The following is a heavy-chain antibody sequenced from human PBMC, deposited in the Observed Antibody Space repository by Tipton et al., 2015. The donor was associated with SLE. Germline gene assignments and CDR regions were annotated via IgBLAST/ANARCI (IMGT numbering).Heavy chain of an antibody. CDR1: GGSISSGSYY. J-gene: IGHJ3*02. Sequence: TLSLTCTVSGGSISSGSYYWSWIRQPAGKGLEWIGHIYTSGSTNYNPTLKSRVTMSVDTSKNQFSLKLSSVTATDTAVYYCARDVDIVATMGHSGAFDIWGHGSMGTVSS. CDR2: IYTSGST. D-gene: IGHD5-12*01. CDR3: ARDVDIVATMGHSGAFDI. V-gene: IGHV4-61*09.